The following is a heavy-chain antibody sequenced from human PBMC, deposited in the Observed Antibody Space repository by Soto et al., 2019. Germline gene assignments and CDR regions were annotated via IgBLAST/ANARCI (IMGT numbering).Heavy chain of an antibody. CDR3: ARGGAMGVDY. J-gene: IGHJ4*02. Sequence: DVQLVESGVGLVRPGESLRLSCTASGFTFNNKWMHWVRQAPGKGLVWLSRIDGAAATTNYAESVKGRFTISSDNSKNIVFLHVNGLTDEDTAVYYCARGGAMGVDYWGQGTLFTVSS. CDR2: IDGAAATT. CDR1: GFTFNNKW. V-gene: IGHV3-74*01. D-gene: IGHD1-26*01.